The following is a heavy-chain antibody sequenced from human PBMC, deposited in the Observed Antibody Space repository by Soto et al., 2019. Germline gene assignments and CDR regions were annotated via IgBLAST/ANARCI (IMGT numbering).Heavy chain of an antibody. Sequence: QVRLVQSGAEVKKPGSSVKVSCEASGGTFSSYAVTWVRQAPGQGLEWMGGIIPIVTTPNYAQKFEGRLTISADKYTSTSYMEWSRLRSEDTGVYYCARGGYNFWSRYHYDGMDVWGQGTKVIVSS. J-gene: IGHJ6*02. D-gene: IGHD3-3*01. V-gene: IGHV1-69*06. CDR1: GGTFSSYA. CDR3: ARGGYNFWSRYHYDGMDV. CDR2: IIPIVTTP.